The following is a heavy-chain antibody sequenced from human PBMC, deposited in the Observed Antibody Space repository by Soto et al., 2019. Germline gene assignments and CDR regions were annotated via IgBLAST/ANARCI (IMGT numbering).Heavy chain of an antibody. D-gene: IGHD2-2*01. CDR3: ARDRIVVVPAANYYYYYGMDV. J-gene: IGHJ6*02. V-gene: IGHV4-59*01. CDR1: GGSXSSYY. Sequence: SETLSLTCTVSGGSXSSYYWSWIRQPPGKGLEWIGYIYYSGSTNYNPSLKSRVTISVDTSKNQFSLKLSSVTAADTAVYYCARDRIVVVPAANYYYYYGMDVWGQGTTVTVSS. CDR2: IYYSGST.